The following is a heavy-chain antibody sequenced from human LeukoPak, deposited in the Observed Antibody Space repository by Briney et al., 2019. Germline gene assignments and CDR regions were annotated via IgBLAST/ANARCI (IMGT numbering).Heavy chain of an antibody. D-gene: IGHD2-15*01. CDR1: GGSFSGYY. Sequence: SETLPLTCAVYGGSFSGYYWSWIRQPPGKGLEWIGEIKHSGSTNSNPSLKSRVTISVDTSKNQFSLKLSSVTAADTAMYYCARRLLGYCSGGSCYSGYFQHWGQGTLVTVSS. CDR3: ARRLLGYCSGGSCYSGYFQH. V-gene: IGHV4-34*01. CDR2: IKHSGST. J-gene: IGHJ1*01.